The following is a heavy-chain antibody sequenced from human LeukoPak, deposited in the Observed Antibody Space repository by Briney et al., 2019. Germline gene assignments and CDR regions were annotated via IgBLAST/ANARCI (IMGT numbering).Heavy chain of an antibody. Sequence: PGGSLRLSCAASGFTFSSYAMSWVRQAPGKGLEWVSAISGSGGSTYCADSVKGRFTISRDNSKNTLYLQMNSLRAEDTAVYYCACTSCYTGYYYYYYMDVWGKGTTVTVSS. J-gene: IGHJ6*03. D-gene: IGHD2-2*02. CDR1: GFTFSSYA. CDR3: ACTSCYTGYYYYYYMDV. V-gene: IGHV3-23*01. CDR2: ISGSGGST.